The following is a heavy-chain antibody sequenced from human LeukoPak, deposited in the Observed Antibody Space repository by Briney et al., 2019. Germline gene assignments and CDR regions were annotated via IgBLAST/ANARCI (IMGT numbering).Heavy chain of an antibody. J-gene: IGHJ4*02. CDR2: ISGSGGAT. V-gene: IGHV3-23*01. CDR3: AKDGRAVAGTGLDY. Sequence: GGSLRLSCAASGFIFSKYAMNWLREAPEKGLDWVSAISGSGGATDYADSVKGRFTISRDNSNNTVFLEMNSLRAEDTAVYYCAKDGRAVAGTGLDYWGLGTLVTVSS. CDR1: GFIFSKYA. D-gene: IGHD6-19*01.